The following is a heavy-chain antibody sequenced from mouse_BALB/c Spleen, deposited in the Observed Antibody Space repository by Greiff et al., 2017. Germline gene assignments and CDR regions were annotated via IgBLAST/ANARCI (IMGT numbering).Heavy chain of an antibody. J-gene: IGHJ4*01. Sequence: VKVVESGPGLVAPSQSLSITCTVSGFSLTDYGVSWIRQPPGKGLEWLGVIWGGGSTYYNSALKSRLSISKDNSKSQVFLKMNSLQTDDTAMYYCAKHALYGSSHGAMDYWGQGTSVTVSS. CDR3: AKHALYGSSHGAMDY. CDR1: GFSLTDYG. V-gene: IGHV2-6-5*01. D-gene: IGHD1-1*01. CDR2: IWGGGST.